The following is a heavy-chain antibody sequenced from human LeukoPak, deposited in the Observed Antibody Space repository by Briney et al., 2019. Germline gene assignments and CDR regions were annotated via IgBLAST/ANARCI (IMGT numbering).Heavy chain of an antibody. CDR1: GYTFTSYA. CDR3: ALGWIQNGPPY. J-gene: IGHJ4*02. CDR2: INTNSGNP. Sequence: ASVKVSCKASGYTFTSYAMNWVRQAPGQGLEWMGWINTNSGNPTYAQGFTGRFVFSLDTSVSTAYLEISSLKAEDTAVYYCALGWIQNGPPYWGQGTLVTVSS. V-gene: IGHV7-4-1*02. D-gene: IGHD6-19*01.